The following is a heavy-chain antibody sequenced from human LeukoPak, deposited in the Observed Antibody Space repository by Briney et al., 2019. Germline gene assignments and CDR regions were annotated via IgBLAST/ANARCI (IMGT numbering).Heavy chain of an antibody. D-gene: IGHD6-25*01. J-gene: IGHJ4*02. CDR2: ISSSGSTI. Sequence: GGSLRLSCAASGFTVSSNYMSWVRQAPGKGLEWVSYISSSGSTIYYADSVKGRFTISRDNAKNSLFLQMSDLRAEDTAVYYCTRDLSPSSGDDYWGQGTLVTVSP. V-gene: IGHV3-48*01. CDR1: GFTVSSNY. CDR3: TRDLSPSSGDDY.